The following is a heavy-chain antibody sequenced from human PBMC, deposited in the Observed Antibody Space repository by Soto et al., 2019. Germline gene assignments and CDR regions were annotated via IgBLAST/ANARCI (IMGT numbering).Heavy chain of an antibody. J-gene: IGHJ4*01. D-gene: IGHD3-22*01. CDR2: ISGSGGST. Sequence: GGSLRLSCAASGFTFSSYAMSWVRQAPGKGLEWVSAISGSGGSTYYADSVKGRFTISRDNSKNTLYLQMNSLRAEDTAVYYCARHEPYYYDSSGYYFDYWGQEPWSPSPQ. V-gene: IGHV3-23*01. CDR1: GFTFSSYA. CDR3: ARHEPYYYDSSGYYFDY.